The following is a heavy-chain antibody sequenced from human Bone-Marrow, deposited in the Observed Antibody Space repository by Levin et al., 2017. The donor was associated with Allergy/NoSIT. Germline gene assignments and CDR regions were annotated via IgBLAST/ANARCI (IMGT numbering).Heavy chain of an antibody. CDR2: ISGGGSTI. CDR1: GFTFSSHS. V-gene: IGHV3-48*01. J-gene: IGHJ4*02. D-gene: IGHD2-2*01. Sequence: HTGGSLRLSCAASGFTFSSHSMNWVRQAPGKGLEWVSYISGGGSTIHYADSVRGRFTISRDNATHSLFLQVSSLRAEDTAVYYCARDRGYCSDNSCYGQQCDYWGQGTLVTVSS. CDR3: ARDRGYCSDNSCYGQQCDY.